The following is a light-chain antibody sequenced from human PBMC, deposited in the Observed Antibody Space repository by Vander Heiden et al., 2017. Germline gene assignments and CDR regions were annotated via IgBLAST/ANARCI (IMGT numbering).Light chain of an antibody. CDR2: SAS. CDR3: HHYGSSPYP. J-gene: IGKJ2*01. Sequence: EIVLPQSPGTLSLSPGERATFSCRASQSISSNSLAWHQQRPGQAPRLLIYSASNRAAGIPDRFSGSGSGTDFTLTISRLEPEDFAVYYCHHYGSSPYPFGQGTKLEIK. V-gene: IGKV3-20*01. CDR1: QSISSNS.